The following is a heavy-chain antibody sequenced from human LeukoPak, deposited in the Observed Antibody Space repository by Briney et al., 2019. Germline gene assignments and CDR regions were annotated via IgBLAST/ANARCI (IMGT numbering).Heavy chain of an antibody. CDR1: GYTFTGYY. J-gene: IGHJ5*02. CDR2: INPNSGGT. V-gene: IGHV1-2*02. Sequence: GASVKVSCKASGYTFTGYYMHWVRQAPGQGLEWMGWINPNSGGTNYAQKFQGRVTMTRDTSISTAYMELSRLRSDDTAVYYCARVPILGYCSSTSCYHVWWFDPWGQGTLVTVSS. D-gene: IGHD2-2*01. CDR3: ARVPILGYCSSTSCYHVWWFDP.